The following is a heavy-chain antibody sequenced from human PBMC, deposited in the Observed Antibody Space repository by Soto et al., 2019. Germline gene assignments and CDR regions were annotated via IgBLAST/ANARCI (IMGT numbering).Heavy chain of an antibody. CDR3: TKVGGLYDFWSGPLHFDL. V-gene: IGHV3-9*01. CDR1: GFIFDDFA. Sequence: EAQLVESGGGLVQSGRSLRLSCAGSGFIFDDFAIHWVRQAPGKGLEWVSGISWNSDSIGYADSVKGRFTISRDNAKNSLSLQMNSLRPEDTALYYCTKVGGLYDFWSGPLHFDLWGQGTLVTVSS. J-gene: IGHJ4*02. CDR2: ISWNSDSI. D-gene: IGHD3-3*01.